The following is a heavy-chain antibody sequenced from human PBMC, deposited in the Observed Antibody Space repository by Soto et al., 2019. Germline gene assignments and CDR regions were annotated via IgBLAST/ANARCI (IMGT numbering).Heavy chain of an antibody. CDR2: IIPIFGTA. Sequence: QVQLVQSGAEVKKPGSSVKVSCKASGGTFSSYAISWVRQAPGQGLEWMGGIIPIFGTANYAQKLQGRGTITADESTSTAYKELSSLRSEDTAVYYRARDEKRGYRVWGQGTLVTVSS. D-gene: IGHD5-18*01. V-gene: IGHV1-69*12. CDR1: GGTFSSYA. CDR3: ARDEKRGYRV. J-gene: IGHJ4*02.